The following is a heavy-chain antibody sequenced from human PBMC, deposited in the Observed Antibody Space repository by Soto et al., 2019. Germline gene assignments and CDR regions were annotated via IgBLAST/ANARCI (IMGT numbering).Heavy chain of an antibody. V-gene: IGHV4-34*01. D-gene: IGHD1-26*01. Sequence: PSETLSLTCAAYGGSFSGYYWSWIRQPPGKGLEWIGEINHSGSTNYNPSLKSRVTISVDTSKNQFSLKLSSVTAADTAVYYCARAGGTPNDYWGQGTLVTVSS. CDR2: INHSGST. J-gene: IGHJ4*02. CDR3: ARAGGTPNDY. CDR1: GGSFSGYY.